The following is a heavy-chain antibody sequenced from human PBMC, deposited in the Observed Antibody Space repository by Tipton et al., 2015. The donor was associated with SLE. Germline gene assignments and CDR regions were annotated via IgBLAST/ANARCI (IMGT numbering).Heavy chain of an antibody. V-gene: IGHV4-39*01. Sequence: WVRQSPGKGLECIGTVYYSGSTYYNPSLKRRVTISVDTSENQFALRLSSVTAADTAVYYCARHLHYGDYGYFDLWGRGTLVTVSS. J-gene: IGHJ2*01. CDR2: VYYSGST. CDR3: ARHLHYGDYGYFDL. D-gene: IGHD4-17*01.